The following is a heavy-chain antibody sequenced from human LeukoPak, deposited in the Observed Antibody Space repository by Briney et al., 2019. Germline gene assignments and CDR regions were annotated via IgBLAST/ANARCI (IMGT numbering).Heavy chain of an antibody. CDR2: IRYDGSVK. CDR3: ARGTYSSGWYYFDY. D-gene: IGHD6-19*01. J-gene: IGHJ4*02. CDR1: GFTLSSYG. V-gene: IGHV3-33*01. Sequence: PGRSLRLSCAASGFTLSSYGMHWVRQAPGKGLEYVAFIRYDGSVKYSGDSVKGRFTISSDNSKNTLYLQMNSLRAEDTAVYYCARGTYSSGWYYFDYWGQGTLVTVSS.